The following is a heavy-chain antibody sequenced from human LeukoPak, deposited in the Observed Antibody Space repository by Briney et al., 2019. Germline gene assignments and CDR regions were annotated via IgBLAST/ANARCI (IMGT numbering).Heavy chain of an antibody. CDR1: GGTFSSYA. V-gene: IGHV1-69*05. Sequence: SVKVSCKASGGTFSSYAISWVRQAPGQGLEWMGGIIPIFGTANYAQKFQGRVTITTDESTSTAYMELSSLRSEDTAVYCCARDQVTIFGVVNPHRGWFDPWGQGTLVTVSS. D-gene: IGHD3-3*01. CDR2: IIPIFGTA. J-gene: IGHJ5*02. CDR3: ARDQVTIFGVVNPHRGWFDP.